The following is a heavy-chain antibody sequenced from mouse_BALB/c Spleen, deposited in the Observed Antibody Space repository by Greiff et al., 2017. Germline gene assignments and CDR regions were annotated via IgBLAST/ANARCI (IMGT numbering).Heavy chain of an antibody. CDR2: ISYSGST. J-gene: IGHJ3*01. Sequence: EVQLVESGPGLVKPSQSLSLTCTVTGYSITSDYAWNWIRQFPGNKLEWMGYISYSGSTSYNPSLKSRISITRDTSKNQFLLQLNSVTTEDTATYYCARAYYRYGFAYWGQGTLVTVSA. CDR1: GYSITSDYA. CDR3: ARAYYRYGFAY. V-gene: IGHV3-2*02. D-gene: IGHD2-14*01.